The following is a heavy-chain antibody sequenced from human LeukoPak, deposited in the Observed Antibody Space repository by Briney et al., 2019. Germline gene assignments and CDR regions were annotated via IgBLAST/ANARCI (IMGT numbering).Heavy chain of an antibody. J-gene: IGHJ6*02. CDR3: ARDHDYVWGSTSRSYYYYGMDV. V-gene: IGHV3-21*01. Sequence: GGSLRLSCAASGFTFSSYSMNWVRQAPGEGLEWVSSISSSSYIYYADSVKGRFTISRDNAKSSLYLQMNSLRAEDTAVYYCARDHDYVWGSTSRSYYYYGMDVWGQGTTVTVSS. CDR2: ISSSSYI. CDR1: GFTFSSYS. D-gene: IGHD3-16*01.